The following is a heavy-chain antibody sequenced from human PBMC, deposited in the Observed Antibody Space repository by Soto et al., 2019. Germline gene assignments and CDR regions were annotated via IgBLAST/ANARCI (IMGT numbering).Heavy chain of an antibody. CDR1: GGSILSFY. D-gene: IGHD2-15*01. CDR2: QSPGGSS. Sequence: SETLSLTCTVSGGSILSFYWSWIRQPPGKGLEVIAYQSPGGSSVHNPSLMSRLSVSLDTTTNQVSPTLTSVTAADTAVYFCALLRPDSLGRDLNCPNWFDPWGQGTLVTVSS. J-gene: IGHJ5*02. V-gene: IGHV4-59*03. CDR3: ALLRPDSLGRDLNCPNWFDP.